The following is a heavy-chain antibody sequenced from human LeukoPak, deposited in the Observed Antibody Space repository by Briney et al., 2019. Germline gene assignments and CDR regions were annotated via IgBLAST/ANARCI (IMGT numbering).Heavy chain of an antibody. CDR2: INHSGST. CDR3: ARRSTPAGTDY. J-gene: IGHJ4*02. Sequence: PSETLSLTCAVYGGSFSGYYWSWIRQPPGKGLEWIGEINHSGSTNYNPSLKGRVTISIDTSKKQFSLKVNSVTAADTAVYYCARRSTPAGTDYWGQGTLVTVSS. V-gene: IGHV4-34*01. CDR1: GGSFSGYY. D-gene: IGHD6-13*01.